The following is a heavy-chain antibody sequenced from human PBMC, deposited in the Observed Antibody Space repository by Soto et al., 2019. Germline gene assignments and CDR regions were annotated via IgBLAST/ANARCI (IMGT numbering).Heavy chain of an antibody. Sequence: QVQLVESGGGVVQPGRSLRLSCAASGFTFTNYGMHWVRQAPGKGLQWVAVIWYDGNNKYYAESVKGRFTISRDDSKNTVYLQMNSLRAEDTAVYYCARDLYSSSPDYWGQGTLVTVSS. D-gene: IGHD6-13*01. V-gene: IGHV3-33*01. CDR1: GFTFTNYG. CDR3: ARDLYSSSPDY. CDR2: IWYDGNNK. J-gene: IGHJ4*02.